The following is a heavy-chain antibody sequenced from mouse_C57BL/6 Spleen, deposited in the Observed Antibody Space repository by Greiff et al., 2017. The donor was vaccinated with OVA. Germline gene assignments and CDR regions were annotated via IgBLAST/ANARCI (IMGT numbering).Heavy chain of an antibody. V-gene: IGHV5-16*01. D-gene: IGHD2-3*01. CDR3: ARGGLLGAMDY. CDR2: INYDGSST. Sequence: EVKLMESEGGLVQPGSSMKLSCTASGFTFSDYYMAWVRQVPEKGLEWVANINYDGSSTYYLDSLKSRFIISRDNAKNILYLQMSSLKSEDTATYYCARGGLLGAMDYWGQGTSVTVSS. J-gene: IGHJ4*01. CDR1: GFTFSDYY.